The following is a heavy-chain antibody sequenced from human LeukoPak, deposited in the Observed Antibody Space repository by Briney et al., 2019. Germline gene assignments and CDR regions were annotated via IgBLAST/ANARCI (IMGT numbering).Heavy chain of an antibody. CDR3: ARGTPAYYYDSSGYYYYYYYMDV. D-gene: IGHD3-22*01. CDR1: GYSISSGYY. Sequence: SETLSLTCTVSGYSISSGYYWGWIRQPPGKGLEWIGSIYHSGSTYYNPSLKSRVTISVDTSKNQFSLKLSSVTAADTAVYYCARGTPAYYYDSSGYYYYYYYMDVWGKGTTVTISS. CDR2: IYHSGST. V-gene: IGHV4-38-2*02. J-gene: IGHJ6*03.